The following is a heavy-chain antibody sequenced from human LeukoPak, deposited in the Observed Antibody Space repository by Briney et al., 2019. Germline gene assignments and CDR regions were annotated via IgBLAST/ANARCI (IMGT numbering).Heavy chain of an antibody. Sequence: ASVKVSCKASGGAFSSYAISWVRQPPGQGLEWMGGIIPIFGTANYAQKFQGRVTITADESTSTAYMELRSLRTEDTAVYYCARSTTVTGTVFDPWGAGTLVTVSS. CDR1: GGAFSSYA. CDR2: IIPIFGTA. D-gene: IGHD4-11*01. CDR3: ARSTTVTGTVFDP. J-gene: IGHJ5*02. V-gene: IGHV1-69*13.